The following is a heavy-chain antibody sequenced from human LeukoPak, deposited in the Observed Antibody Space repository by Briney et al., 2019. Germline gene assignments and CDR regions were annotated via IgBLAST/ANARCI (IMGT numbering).Heavy chain of an antibody. CDR2: ISHSGTT. Sequence: SETLSLTCVVSGYSISSVYFWGWIRQPPGKGLGWIGTISHSGTTFYKPSLKTRVTISLATSKNQFSLKLSSVTAADTAVHYCVRDVGQLRSDYWGQGILVTVSS. V-gene: IGHV4-38-2*02. J-gene: IGHJ4*02. CDR3: VRDVGQLRSDY. D-gene: IGHD2-2*01. CDR1: GYSISSVYF.